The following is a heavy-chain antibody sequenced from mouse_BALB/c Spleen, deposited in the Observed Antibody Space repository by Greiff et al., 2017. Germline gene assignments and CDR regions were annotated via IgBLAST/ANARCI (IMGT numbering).Heavy chain of an antibody. J-gene: IGHJ2*01. Sequence: EVMLVESGGGLVQPGGSRKLSCAASGFTFSSFGMHWVRQAPEKGLEWVAYISSGSSTIYYADTVKGRFTISRDNPKNTLFLQMTSLRSEDTAMYYCARYGTGILFDYWGQGTTLTVSS. CDR2: ISSGSSTI. CDR1: GFTFSSFG. CDR3: ARYGTGILFDY. V-gene: IGHV5-17*02. D-gene: IGHD4-1*01.